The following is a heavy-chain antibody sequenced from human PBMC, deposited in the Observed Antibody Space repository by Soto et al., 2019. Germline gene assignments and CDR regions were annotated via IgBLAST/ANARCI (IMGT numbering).Heavy chain of an antibody. D-gene: IGHD4-4*01. J-gene: IGHJ3*02. CDR2: VYDTDGT. CDR1: GLTVSGKKY. CDR3: ASWRLQEHAYDI. V-gene: IGHV3-53*01. Sequence: DVQLVESGGGLIQPGGSLRLSCEAFGLTVSGKKYMAWVRQAPGKGLAWVSGVYDTDGTYYADSVKGRFTSSRDSSKTIVYLQMNSLRPDDTAVYYCASWRLQEHAYDIWGLGTTVTVSS.